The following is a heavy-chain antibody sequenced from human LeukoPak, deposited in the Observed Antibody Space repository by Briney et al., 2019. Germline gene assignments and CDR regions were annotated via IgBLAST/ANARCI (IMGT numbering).Heavy chain of an antibody. CDR1: GFTFSSYA. J-gene: IGHJ4*02. D-gene: IGHD2-15*01. V-gene: IGHV3-23*01. CDR3: AKGEGYCSGGSCYSHGVFDY. CDR2: IGGSGGST. Sequence: GGSLRLYCAASGFTFSSYAMSWVRQAPGKGLECVSAIGGSGGSTYYADYVKGRFTISRDNSKNTLYLQMNSLRAEDTAVYYCAKGEGYCSGGSCYSHGVFDYWGQGTLVTVSS.